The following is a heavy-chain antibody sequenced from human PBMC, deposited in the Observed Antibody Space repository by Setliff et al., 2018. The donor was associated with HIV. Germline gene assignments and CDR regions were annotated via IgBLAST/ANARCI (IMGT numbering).Heavy chain of an antibody. CDR2: INHSGST. CDR3: ARSTVGAGASFP. V-gene: IGHV4-34*01. D-gene: IGHD1-26*01. CDR1: GGSFSGYY. Sequence: PSETLSLTCAVYGGSFSGYYWSWIRQPPGKGLEWIGEINHSGSTNYNPSLKSRVTILVDTSKNQFSLKLSSVTAAGTAIYYCARSTVGAGASFPWGRGILVTVSS. J-gene: IGHJ4*02.